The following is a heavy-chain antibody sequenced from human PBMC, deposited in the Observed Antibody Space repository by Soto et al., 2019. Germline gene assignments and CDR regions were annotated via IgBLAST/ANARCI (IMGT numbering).Heavy chain of an antibody. J-gene: IGHJ6*02. CDR2: IYPTGKT. CDR1: GGAISSGGYS. CDR3: ARAPPGPAPRWGV. V-gene: IGHV4-30-2*01. Sequence: KPSETLSLTGARSGGAISSGGYSWSWIRQTPGKGLEWIGYIYPTGKTYYNPPLENRVTLSIDTSKNQFSLHLYSVTSADTPAHFCARAPPGPAPRWGVWRHRNTVT. D-gene: IGHD3-16*01.